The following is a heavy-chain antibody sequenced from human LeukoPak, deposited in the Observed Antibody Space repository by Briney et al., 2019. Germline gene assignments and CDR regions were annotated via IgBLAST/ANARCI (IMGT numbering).Heavy chain of an antibody. D-gene: IGHD2-2*02. CDR1: GGSFSGYY. CDR2: INHSGST. CDR3: ARGFECSSTSCYNSPFDP. V-gene: IGHV4-34*01. J-gene: IGHJ5*02. Sequence: SGTLSLTCAVYGGSFSGYYWSWIRQPPGKGLEWIGEINHSGSTNYNPSLKSRVTISVDTSKNQFSLKLSSVTAADTAVYYCARGFECSSTSCYNSPFDPWGQGTLVTVSS.